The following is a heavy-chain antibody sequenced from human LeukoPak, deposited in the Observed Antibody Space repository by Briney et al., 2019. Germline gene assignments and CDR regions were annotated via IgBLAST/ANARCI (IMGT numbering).Heavy chain of an antibody. Sequence: ASVKVSCKASGYTFTGYYMHWVRQAPGQGLEWMGWINPNSGGTNYAQKFQGRVTMTRDTSISTAYMELSRVRSDDTAVYYCARGTYYYDSSGRAFDYWGQGTLVTVSS. J-gene: IGHJ4*02. CDR1: GYTFTGYY. CDR2: INPNSGGT. D-gene: IGHD3-22*01. CDR3: ARGTYYYDSSGRAFDY. V-gene: IGHV1-2*02.